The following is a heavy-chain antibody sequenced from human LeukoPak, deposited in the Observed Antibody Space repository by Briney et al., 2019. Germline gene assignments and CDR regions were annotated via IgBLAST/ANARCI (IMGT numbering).Heavy chain of an antibody. CDR2: IYYSGST. Sequence: SETLSLTCTVSGGSISSSSYYWGWIRQPPGKGLEWIGSIYYSGSTYYSPSLKSRVTISVDTSKNQFSLKLTSVTAADTAVYYCARVGPGWSLVPYYFNYWGQGTLVTVSS. D-gene: IGHD2-15*01. J-gene: IGHJ4*02. V-gene: IGHV4-39*07. CDR1: GGSISSSSYY. CDR3: ARVGPGWSLVPYYFNY.